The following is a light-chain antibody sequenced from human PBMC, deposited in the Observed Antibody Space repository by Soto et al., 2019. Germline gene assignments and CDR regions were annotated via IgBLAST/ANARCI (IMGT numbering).Light chain of an antibody. V-gene: IGLV1-44*01. CDR2: NSN. Sequence: QSVLSQPPSASGTPGQTVIISCSGSRSDIGSNFVNWYQHLPGTAPKLLIYNSNRRPPGVPDRFSGSKSGTSASLAISGLQSEDEADYYCAAWDDSLTGPVFGTGTKVTVL. CDR1: RSDIGSNF. J-gene: IGLJ1*01. CDR3: AAWDDSLTGPV.